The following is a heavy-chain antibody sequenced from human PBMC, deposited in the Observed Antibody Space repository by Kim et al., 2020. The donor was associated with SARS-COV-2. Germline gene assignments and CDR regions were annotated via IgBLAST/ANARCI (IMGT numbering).Heavy chain of an antibody. D-gene: IGHD1-26*01. CDR3: AKDPSSYSGSSPYYFDY. CDR2: ISWNSGSI. V-gene: IGHV3-9*01. CDR1: GFTFGDYA. Sequence: GGSLRLSCAASGFTFGDYAMHWVRQAPGKGLEWVSGISWNSGSIGYADSVKGRFTISRDNAKNSLYLQMNSLRAEDTALYYCAKDPSSYSGSSPYYFDYWGQGTLVTVPS. J-gene: IGHJ4*02.